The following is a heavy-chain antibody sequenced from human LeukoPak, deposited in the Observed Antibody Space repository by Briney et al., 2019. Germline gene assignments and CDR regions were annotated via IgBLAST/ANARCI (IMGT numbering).Heavy chain of an antibody. J-gene: IGHJ6*02. Sequence: GGSLRLSCAASGFTFSSYWMSWVRQAPGKGLEWVANIKQDGSEKYYVDSVKGRFTISRDNAKNSLYLQMNSLRAEDTAVYYCARELRYSSGWTTIQKAYYYYGMDVWGQGTTVAVSS. CDR3: ARELRYSSGWTTIQKAYYYYGMDV. CDR2: IKQDGSEK. V-gene: IGHV3-7*01. CDR1: GFTFSSYW. D-gene: IGHD6-19*01.